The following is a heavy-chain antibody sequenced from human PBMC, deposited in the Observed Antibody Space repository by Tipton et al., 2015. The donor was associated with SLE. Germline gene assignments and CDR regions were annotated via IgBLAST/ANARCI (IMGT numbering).Heavy chain of an antibody. CDR1: GGSFSGYY. Sequence: TLSLTCAVYGGSFSGYYWTWVRQSPGKGLEWIGDILHSGNTKYNPSLKSRVTISVDASKTHVSLRLDSVTAADTAVYYCARQSTRTEYDTWGWFDPWGQGTLVTVSS. D-gene: IGHD2/OR15-2a*01. CDR3: ARQSTRTEYDTWGWFDP. V-gene: IGHV4-34*12. CDR2: ILHSGNT. J-gene: IGHJ5*02.